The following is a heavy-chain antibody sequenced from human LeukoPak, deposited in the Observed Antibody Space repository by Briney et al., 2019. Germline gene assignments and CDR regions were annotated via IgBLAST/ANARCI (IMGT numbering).Heavy chain of an antibody. V-gene: IGHV3-23*01. J-gene: IGHJ4*02. Sequence: GGSLRLSCAASGFTFSNYAMSWVRQAPGKGLEWVSAISGSGTATYYADSVKGRFTISRDNSKSVVYLQLNSLRADDTAVYYCAKHYYDTSGTPRYFDYWGQGTLVTVSS. CDR2: ISGSGTAT. CDR3: AKHYYDTSGTPRYFDY. D-gene: IGHD3-22*01. CDR1: GFTFSNYA.